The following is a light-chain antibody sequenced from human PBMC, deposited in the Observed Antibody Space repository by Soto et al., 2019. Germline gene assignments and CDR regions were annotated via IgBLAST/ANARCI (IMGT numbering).Light chain of an antibody. CDR1: SSDVGAYAY. Sequence: QSALTQPPSASGSPGQSVTISCTGTSSDVGAYAYVSWYQQHPGKAPKLMIYEFNKRPSGVPDRFSGSKSGNMASLTVSGLQAEDEAEYYCSSYAGSNNVLFGPGTKLTVL. V-gene: IGLV2-8*01. CDR2: EFN. CDR3: SSYAGSNNVL. J-gene: IGLJ2*01.